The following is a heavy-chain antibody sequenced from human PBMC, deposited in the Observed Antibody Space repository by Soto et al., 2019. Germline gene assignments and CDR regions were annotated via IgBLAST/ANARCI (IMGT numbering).Heavy chain of an antibody. CDR3: ARGVESLRFLEWLGPFDP. J-gene: IGHJ5*02. V-gene: IGHV4-59*01. D-gene: IGHD3-3*01. CDR2: IYYSGST. CDR1: GGSISSYY. Sequence: SETLSLTCTVSGGSISSYYWSWIRQPPGKGLEWIGYIYYSGSTNYNPSLKSRVTISVDTSKNQFSLKLSSVTAADTAVYYCARGVESLRFLEWLGPFDPWGQGTLVTV.